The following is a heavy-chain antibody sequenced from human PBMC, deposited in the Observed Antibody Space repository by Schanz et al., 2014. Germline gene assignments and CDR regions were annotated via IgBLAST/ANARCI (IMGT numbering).Heavy chain of an antibody. J-gene: IGHJ4*02. D-gene: IGHD1-1*01. Sequence: EVQLLESGGGLVQPGGSLRLSCAASGFTISSYSMNWVRQAPGKGLEWVSSISSSGSYIYYADSVKGRFTISRDNAKKTLSLQMISLRAGDTAVYYCARGTDWNLHYWGQGALVTVSS. V-gene: IGHV3-21*01. CDR1: GFTISSYS. CDR3: ARGTDWNLHY. CDR2: ISSSGSYI.